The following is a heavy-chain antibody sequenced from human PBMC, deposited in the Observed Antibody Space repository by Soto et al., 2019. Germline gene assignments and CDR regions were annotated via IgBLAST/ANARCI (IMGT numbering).Heavy chain of an antibody. V-gene: IGHV1-3*01. CDR2: INVGNGNT. CDR3: AREGELCGGKCWPYYWLDP. Sequence: QVYLVQSGAEVKKPGASVKVSCKASGYTFTSYAMHWVRQAPGQGLEWMGRINVGNGNTEYSQKFQGRVTITRDTSASTAYVELSRLRSEDTAVYYCAREGELCGGKCWPYYWLDPWGQGTLVTVSS. CDR1: GYTFTSYA. J-gene: IGHJ5*02. D-gene: IGHD2-21*01.